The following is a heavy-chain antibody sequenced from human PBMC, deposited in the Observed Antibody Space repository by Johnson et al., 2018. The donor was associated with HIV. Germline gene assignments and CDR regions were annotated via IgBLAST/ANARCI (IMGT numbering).Heavy chain of an antibody. CDR2: IYSGGST. D-gene: IGHD1-14*01. CDR3: ARDGMAATKANI. Sequence: VQLVESGGGLVQPGGSLRLSCAASGFTISSNYMSWVRQAPGKGLEWVSVIYSGGSTYYADSVKGRFTISRDNSKNTLYLQMNSLRAEDTAVYYCARDGMAATKANIWGQGTMVTVSS. J-gene: IGHJ3*02. V-gene: IGHV3-66*01. CDR1: GFTISSNY.